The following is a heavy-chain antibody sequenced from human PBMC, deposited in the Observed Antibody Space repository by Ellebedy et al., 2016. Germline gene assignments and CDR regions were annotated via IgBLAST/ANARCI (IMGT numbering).Heavy chain of an antibody. V-gene: IGHV1-2*02. CDR2: INPNSGGT. Sequence: ASVKVSXXASGYTFTGYYMHWVRQAPGQGLEWMGWINPNSGGTNYAQKFQGRVTMTRDTSISTAYMELSRLRSDDTAVYYCARPGRRYCSSTSCYVGGIWFNPWGQGTLVTVSS. D-gene: IGHD2-2*01. CDR1: GYTFTGYY. CDR3: ARPGRRYCSSTSCYVGGIWFNP. J-gene: IGHJ5*02.